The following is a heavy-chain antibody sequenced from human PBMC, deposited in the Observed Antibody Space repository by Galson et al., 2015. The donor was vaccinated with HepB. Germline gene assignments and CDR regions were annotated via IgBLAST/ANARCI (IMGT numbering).Heavy chain of an antibody. CDR3: ARASGTGAADAFAI. CDR1: GFIFSSHA. Sequence: SLRLSCAASGFIFSSHAMHWVRQAPGKGLEWVAVISYYGGDKYYADSVKSRFTISRDNSKNTLYLQMNSLREEDKAIYYCARASGTGAADAFAIWGQGTMVIVSS. CDR2: ISYYGGDK. D-gene: IGHD6-13*01. V-gene: IGHV3-30-3*01. J-gene: IGHJ3*02.